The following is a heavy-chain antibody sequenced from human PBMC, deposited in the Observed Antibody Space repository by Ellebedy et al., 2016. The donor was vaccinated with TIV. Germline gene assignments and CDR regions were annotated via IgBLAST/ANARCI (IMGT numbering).Heavy chain of an antibody. CDR2: INQHGSAE. Sequence: GESLKISCAASGFTLNTYGMHWVRQAPGKGLEWVASINQHGSAEYHVGSVKGRFTISRDNSKSSLYLQMNSLRADDTALYYCARGGVVAGADFWGQGTLVTVSS. V-gene: IGHV3-7*03. D-gene: IGHD6-19*01. J-gene: IGHJ4*02. CDR1: GFTLNTYG. CDR3: ARGGVVAGADF.